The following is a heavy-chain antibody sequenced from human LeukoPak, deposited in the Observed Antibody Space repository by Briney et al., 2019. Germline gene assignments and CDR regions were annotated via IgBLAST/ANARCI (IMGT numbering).Heavy chain of an antibody. D-gene: IGHD2-2*01. V-gene: IGHV3-23*01. Sequence: GGSLRLSCAASGFTFSNYAMSWVRQAPGKGLEWVSGIGGSGTYAYYADSLKGRFTISRDNSKNTLCLQMNSLRAEDTAVYYCAKLGCSSTSCQQAFDYWGQGTLVTVSS. CDR2: IGGSGTYA. J-gene: IGHJ4*02. CDR1: GFTFSNYA. CDR3: AKLGCSSTSCQQAFDY.